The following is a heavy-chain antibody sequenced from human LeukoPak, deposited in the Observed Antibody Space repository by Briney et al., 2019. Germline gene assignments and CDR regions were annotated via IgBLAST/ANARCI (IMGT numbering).Heavy chain of an antibody. Sequence: SETLSLTCTVSGGSISSYYWSWIRQPPGKGLEWIGYIFYSGGTNYNPSLKSRVTISVDTSKNQFSLKLSFVTAADTAVYYCARGATSLSYFDSRGQGTLVTVSS. CDR3: ARGATSLSYFDS. CDR1: GGSISSYY. V-gene: IGHV4-59*13. D-gene: IGHD2/OR15-2a*01. CDR2: IFYSGGT. J-gene: IGHJ4*02.